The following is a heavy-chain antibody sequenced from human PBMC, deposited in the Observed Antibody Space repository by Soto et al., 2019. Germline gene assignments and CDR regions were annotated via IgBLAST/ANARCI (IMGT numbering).Heavy chain of an antibody. D-gene: IGHD3-3*01. Sequence: GASVKVSCKASGYTFTGYYMHWVRQAPGQGLEWMGWINPNSGGTNYAQKFQGWVTMTRDTSISTAYMELSRLRSDDTAVYYCARRITIFGVNTYRYFDYWGQGTLVTVSS. CDR3: ARRITIFGVNTYRYFDY. J-gene: IGHJ4*02. CDR1: GYTFTGYY. CDR2: INPNSGGT. V-gene: IGHV1-2*04.